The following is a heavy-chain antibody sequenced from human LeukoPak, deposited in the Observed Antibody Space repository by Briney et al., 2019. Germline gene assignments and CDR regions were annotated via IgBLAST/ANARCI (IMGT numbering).Heavy chain of an antibody. V-gene: IGHV1-2*02. CDR2: INPKRGDT. D-gene: IGHD3-22*01. J-gene: IGHJ4*02. CDR3: ARGKDDSSGYYYVIDY. Sequence: ASVKVSCKASGYTFTGYYMHWVRQAPGQGLEWMGWINPKRGDTNYAQKFQGRVTMTRDTSISTVYMELSRLRSDDTAVYYCARGKDDSSGYYYVIDYWGQGTLVTVSS. CDR1: GYTFTGYY.